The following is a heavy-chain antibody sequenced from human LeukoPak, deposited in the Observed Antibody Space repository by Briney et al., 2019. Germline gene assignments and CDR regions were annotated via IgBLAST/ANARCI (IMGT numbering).Heavy chain of an antibody. CDR2: INWNGGST. Sequence: GGSLRLSCAASGFTFDDYGMSWVRQAPGKGLEWVSGINWNGGSTGYADSVKGRFTISRDNSKNTLYLQMNSLRAEDTAVYYCAKAGVLRYFDWLLPKIYYFDYWGQGTLVTVSS. CDR1: GFTFDDYG. D-gene: IGHD3-9*01. CDR3: AKAGVLRYFDWLLPKIYYFDY. V-gene: IGHV3-20*04. J-gene: IGHJ4*02.